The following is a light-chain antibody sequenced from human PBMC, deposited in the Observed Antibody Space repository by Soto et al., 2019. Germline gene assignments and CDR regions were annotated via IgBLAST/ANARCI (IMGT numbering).Light chain of an antibody. CDR3: QQYGSSSFT. Sequence: EIVLTQSPATLSLSPGEGATLSCRASHSVASTYLARYQQKPGLAPRLIIYGASNRASGTPDRFSGGGSGTDFTLTISRLEPEEFAVYYCQQYGSSSFTFGQGTKLEIK. CDR2: GAS. V-gene: IGKV3-20*01. CDR1: HSVASTY. J-gene: IGKJ2*01.